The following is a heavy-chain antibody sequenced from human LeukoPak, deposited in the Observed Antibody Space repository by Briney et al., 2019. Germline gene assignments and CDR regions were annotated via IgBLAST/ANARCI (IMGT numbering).Heavy chain of an antibody. CDR3: ARERYLDY. J-gene: IGHJ4*02. CDR1: GDSISNSNW. Sequence: SETLSLTCAVSGDSISNSNWWSWVRQSPGKGLEWIGEFFHNGRTNYNPSLKSRVTISVDNSRNQFSLRLTSVTAADTAIYYCARERYLDYWGQGTLVTVSS. V-gene: IGHV4-4*02. CDR2: FFHNGRT.